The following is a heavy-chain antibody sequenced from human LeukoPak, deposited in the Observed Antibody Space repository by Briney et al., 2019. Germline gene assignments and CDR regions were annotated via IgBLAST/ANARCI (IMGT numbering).Heavy chain of an antibody. CDR2: ISYSGST. J-gene: IGHJ4*02. V-gene: IGHV4-61*01. Sequence: SETLSLTCTVSGGSVSSGSYYWSWIRQPPGRGLEWIGYISYSGSTNYNPSLKSRVNISIDTSRTQFSLKLTSVTAADTALYYCARHIHDNVWGSYPQPLDYWGQGTLVTVSS. D-gene: IGHD3-16*02. CDR3: ARHIHDNVWGSYPQPLDY. CDR1: GGSVSSGSYY.